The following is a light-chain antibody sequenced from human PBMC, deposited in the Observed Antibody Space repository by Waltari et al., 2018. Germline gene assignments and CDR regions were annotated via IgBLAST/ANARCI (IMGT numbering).Light chain of an antibody. CDR3: QQYYSPPLT. Sequence: DIVMTQSPDSLAVSLGERATINCKSSQSVFYSSNNTNYLGWYQQKPGHPPKLLIYWASTREPGVPDRFSGSGSVTNFTLTITSLQAEDVALYYCQQYYSPPLTFGQGTKVEIK. CDR1: QSVFYSSNNTNY. J-gene: IGKJ1*01. CDR2: WAS. V-gene: IGKV4-1*01.